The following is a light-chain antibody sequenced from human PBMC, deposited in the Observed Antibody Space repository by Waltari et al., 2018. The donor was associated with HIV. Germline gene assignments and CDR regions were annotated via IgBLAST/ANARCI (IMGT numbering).Light chain of an antibody. Sequence: IQMTQSPSALSASVGDTVTITCRASQKINRYLNWYQKKVGEAPKLLVYGASSLQSGVPARFRGSGSGSEYKLTISNLQSDDFATYFCQQSYGAPFTFGPGSTV. CDR1: QKINRY. J-gene: IGKJ3*01. CDR3: QQSYGAPFT. V-gene: IGKV1-39*01. CDR2: GAS.